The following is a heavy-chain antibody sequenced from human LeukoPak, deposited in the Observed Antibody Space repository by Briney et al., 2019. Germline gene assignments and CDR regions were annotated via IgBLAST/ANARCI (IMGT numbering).Heavy chain of an antibody. D-gene: IGHD5-24*01. V-gene: IGHV4-34*01. CDR2: INHSGST. Sequence: SETLSLTCAVYGGSFSGYYWSWIRQPPGKGLEWIGEINHSGSTNYNPSLKSRVTISVDTSKNQFSLKLSSVTAADTAVYYCARAKKNYPRGIDYWGQGTLVTVSS. CDR1: GGSFSGYY. CDR3: ARAKKNYPRGIDY. J-gene: IGHJ4*02.